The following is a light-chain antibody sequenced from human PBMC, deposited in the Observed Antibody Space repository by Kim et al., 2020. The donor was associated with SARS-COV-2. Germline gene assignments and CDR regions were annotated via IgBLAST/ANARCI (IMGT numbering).Light chain of an antibody. Sequence: SVSPGQTASITCSGDKLGDKYACWYQQKPGQSPVLVIYQDSKRPSGIPGRFSGSNSGNTATLTISGTQAMDEADYYCQAWDSSTAVFGGGTKVTVL. CDR3: QAWDSSTAV. CDR1: KLGDKY. CDR2: QDS. V-gene: IGLV3-1*01. J-gene: IGLJ3*02.